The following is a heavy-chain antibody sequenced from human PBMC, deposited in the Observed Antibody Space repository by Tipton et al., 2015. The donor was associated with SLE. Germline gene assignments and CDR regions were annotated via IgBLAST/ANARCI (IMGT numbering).Heavy chain of an antibody. CDR1: GGSISSYY. CDR3: ARGEYYFDY. J-gene: IGHJ4*02. D-gene: IGHD3-10*01. Sequence: TLSLTCTVSGGSISSYYWSWIRQPPGKGLEWIGYIYYSGSTNYNPSLKSRVTISEDTSKNRFSLKLSSVTAADTAVYYCARGEYYFDYWGQGTLVTVSS. V-gene: IGHV4-59*01. CDR2: IYYSGST.